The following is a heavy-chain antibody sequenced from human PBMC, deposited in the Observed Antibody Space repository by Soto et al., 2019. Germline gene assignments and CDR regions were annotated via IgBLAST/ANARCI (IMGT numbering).Heavy chain of an antibody. Sequence: EVQLVESGGGLVKPGGSLRLSCAASGFTFSNAWMSWVRQAPGKGLEWVGRIKSKTDGGTTDYAAPVKGRFTISRDDSKNTLYLQMNSLKTEDTAVYYCTTERNGYYSPLGYWGQGTLVTVSS. CDR2: IKSKTDGGTT. CDR1: GFTFSNAW. V-gene: IGHV3-15*01. D-gene: IGHD1-1*01. CDR3: TTERNGYYSPLGY. J-gene: IGHJ4*02.